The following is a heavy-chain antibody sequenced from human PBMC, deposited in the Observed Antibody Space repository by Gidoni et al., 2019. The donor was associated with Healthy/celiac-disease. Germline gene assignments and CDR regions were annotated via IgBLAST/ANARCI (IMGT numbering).Heavy chain of an antibody. D-gene: IGHD2-2*01. CDR2: IDPSDSYT. CDR1: GYSFTSYW. J-gene: IGHJ4*02. V-gene: IGHV5-10-1*03. CDR3: ARFPNKPALYYFDY. Sequence: EVQLVQSGAEVKQPGESLRISCKGSGYSFTSYWISWVHQMPGKGLEWMGRIDPSDSYTNYSPSFQGHFTISADKSISTAYLQWSSLKASDTAMYYCARFPNKPALYYFDYWGQGTLVTVSS.